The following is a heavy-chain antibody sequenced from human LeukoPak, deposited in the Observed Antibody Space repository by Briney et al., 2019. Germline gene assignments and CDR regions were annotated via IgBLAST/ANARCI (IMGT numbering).Heavy chain of an antibody. J-gene: IGHJ4*02. V-gene: IGHV3-23*01. CDR1: GFSFSTSA. Sequence: SGGSLRLSCAASGFSFSTSAMSWVRQAPGKGLEWVSTISGSGGSTYYADSVKGRFTISRDNSKNTLYLQMNSLRAEDTAVYYCARDQMVYAIPFDYWGQGTLVTVSS. D-gene: IGHD2-8*01. CDR3: ARDQMVYAIPFDY. CDR2: ISGSGGST.